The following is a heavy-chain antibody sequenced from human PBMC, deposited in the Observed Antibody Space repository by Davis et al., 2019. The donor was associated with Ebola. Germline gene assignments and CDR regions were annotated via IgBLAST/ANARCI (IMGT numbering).Heavy chain of an antibody. V-gene: IGHV3-23*01. J-gene: IGHJ4*02. CDR3: AKGAITITTFPFDS. D-gene: IGHD5-24*01. CDR1: GFTFTSYD. Sequence: GESLKISCAASGFTFTSYDMSWVRQAPGRGLEWVSLISGSGAGQYYADSVKGRFTISRDNSMNTLYLQMNSLRAEDTAIYYCAKGAITITTFPFDSWGQGTLVTVSS. CDR2: ISGSGAGQ.